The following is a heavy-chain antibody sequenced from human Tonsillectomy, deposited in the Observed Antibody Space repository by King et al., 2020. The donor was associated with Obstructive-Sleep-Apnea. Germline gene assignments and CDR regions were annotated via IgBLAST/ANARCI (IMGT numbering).Heavy chain of an antibody. V-gene: IGHV1-2*02. CDR1: GYTFSNYY. CDR2: INPNSGDT. CDR3: AREGNDPKDLGAFDI. Sequence: QLVQSGAELKKPGASVKVSCKASGYTFSNYYMHWVRQAPGQGLEWMAWINPNSGDTKSAQRCQGRVTTTRDTSITTVFMELSRLTSDDTAVYYCAREGNDPKDLGAFDIWGQGTMITVSS. D-gene: IGHD1-1*01. J-gene: IGHJ3*02.